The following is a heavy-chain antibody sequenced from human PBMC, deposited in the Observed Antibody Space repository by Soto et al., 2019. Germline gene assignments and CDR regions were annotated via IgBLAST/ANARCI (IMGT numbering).Heavy chain of an antibody. D-gene: IGHD6-13*01. CDR2: IIPIFGTA. CDR3: ARDLRKYSSSWRRYNWFDP. V-gene: IGHV1-69*01. Sequence: QVQLVQSGAEVKKPGSSVKVSCKASGGTFSSYAISWVRQAPGQGLEWMGGIIPIFGTANYAQKFQGRVTITADESTSTAYMELSSLRSEDTAVYYCARDLRKYSSSWRRYNWFDPWGQGTLVTVSS. J-gene: IGHJ5*02. CDR1: GGTFSSYA.